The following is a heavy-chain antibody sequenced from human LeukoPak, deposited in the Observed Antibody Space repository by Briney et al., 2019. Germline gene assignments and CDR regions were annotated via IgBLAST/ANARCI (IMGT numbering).Heavy chain of an antibody. CDR3: ARHAGDGYNRIQEPIDC. J-gene: IGHJ4*02. CDR2: IYYSGST. D-gene: IGHD5-24*01. Sequence: SETLSLTCTVSGGSISSSSYYWGWIRQPPGKRLEWIASIYYSGSTYYNPSLKSRVTISVDTSKNQFSLKLSSVTAADTAVYYCARHAGDGYNRIQEPIDCWGQGTLVTVSS. V-gene: IGHV4-39*01. CDR1: GGSISSSSYY.